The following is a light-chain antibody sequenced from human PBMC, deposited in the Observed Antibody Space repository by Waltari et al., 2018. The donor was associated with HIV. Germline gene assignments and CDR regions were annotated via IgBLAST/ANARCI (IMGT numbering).Light chain of an antibody. CDR3: SSYTSSSTSHV. CDR1: SSDVGGYNY. V-gene: IGLV2-14*01. Sequence: QSALTQPASVSGSPGQSITISCTGTSSDVGGYNYVSWYPQHPGKAPKLMIYEVSNRPSGVSNRFSGSKSGNTASLTISGLQAEDEADYYCSSYTSSSTSHVFGTGTKVTVL. J-gene: IGLJ1*01. CDR2: EVS.